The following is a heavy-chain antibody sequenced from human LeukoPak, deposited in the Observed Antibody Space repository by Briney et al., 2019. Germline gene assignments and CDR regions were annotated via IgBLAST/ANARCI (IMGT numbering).Heavy chain of an antibody. CDR2: LRNDGRNK. V-gene: IGHV3-30*02. D-gene: IGHD1-26*01. CDR1: GFTLSSQD. Sequence: GGSLRLSCAASGFTLSSQDMNWVRQAPGKGLEWVALLRNDGRNKYYAGSVEGRFTISRDNSKNTLYLQMNRLTAEDTAVYFCARDTMGATDYWGQGTLVTVSS. J-gene: IGHJ4*02. CDR3: ARDTMGATDY.